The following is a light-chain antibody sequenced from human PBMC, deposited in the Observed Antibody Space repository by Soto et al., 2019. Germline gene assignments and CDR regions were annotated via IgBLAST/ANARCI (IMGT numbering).Light chain of an antibody. CDR3: QNHANAPLT. CDR2: TSS. J-gene: IGKJ4*01. Sequence: DIQMTQSPSALSASVGDRVTITCRASQGIGNYLAWYQQKPVKVPKLLIYTSSTLQSGVPSRFSGSGSRTDFTLTISSLQPEYVATYYCQNHANAPLTFGGGTKV. V-gene: IGKV1-27*01. CDR1: QGIGNY.